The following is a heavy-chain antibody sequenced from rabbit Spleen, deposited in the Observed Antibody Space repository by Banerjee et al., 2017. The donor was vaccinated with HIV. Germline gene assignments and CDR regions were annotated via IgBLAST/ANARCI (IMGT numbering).Heavy chain of an antibody. Sequence: QQQLEESGGGLVKPGTSLTLTCKASGLDVSSNYWMCWVRQAPGKGLEWIACIDVTKRGTTYYTTWAKGRFTISETSSTTVTLQMTSLTAADTATYFCARDLTDVIGWNFGWWGPGTLVTVS. D-gene: IGHD1-1*01. CDR3: ARDLTDVIGWNFGW. J-gene: IGHJ4*01. CDR2: IDVTKRGTT. CDR1: GLDVSSNYW. V-gene: IGHV1S45*01.